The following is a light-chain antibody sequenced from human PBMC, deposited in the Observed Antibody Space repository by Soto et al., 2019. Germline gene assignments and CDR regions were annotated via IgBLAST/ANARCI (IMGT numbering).Light chain of an antibody. J-gene: IGKJ1*01. V-gene: IGKV3-15*01. CDR2: GAS. CDR3: QQYNNWPPWP. CDR1: QSVSSN. Sequence: EIVMTQSPATLSVSPGERATLSCRASQSVSSNLAWYQQKPGQAPRLLIYGASTRATGIPARFSGSGSGTEFTLTICSLQSEDFAVYYCQQYNNWPPWPFGQGTKVEIK.